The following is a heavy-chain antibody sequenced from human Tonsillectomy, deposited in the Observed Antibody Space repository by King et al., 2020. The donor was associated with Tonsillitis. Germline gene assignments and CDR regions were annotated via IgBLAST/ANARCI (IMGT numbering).Heavy chain of an antibody. CDR2: ISYDGSNK. J-gene: IGHJ4*02. V-gene: IGHV3-30*18. CDR1: GFTFSSYG. Sequence: VQLVESGGGVVQPGRSLRLSCAASGFTFSSYGMHWVRQAPGKGLEWVAVISYDGSNKYYADSLKGRFTISRDNSKNTLYLQMNSLRAEDTAVYYCEKESTRLDWALPLGWGKGSLVTVAS. D-gene: IGHD1-26*01. CDR3: EKESTRLDWALPLG.